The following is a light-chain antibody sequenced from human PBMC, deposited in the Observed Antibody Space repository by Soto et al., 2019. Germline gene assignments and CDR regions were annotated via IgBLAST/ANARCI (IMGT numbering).Light chain of an antibody. V-gene: IGLV2-8*01. CDR3: GTWDTSLSAYV. Sequence: QSALTQPPSASGSPGQSVTISCSGTSSDIGAYKYVSWYQHHSGKVPRLIIYEVNKRPSGVPDRFSGSKSGNTASLIVSGLQAEDEAEYYCGTWDTSLSAYVFAAGTKLTVL. CDR2: EVN. CDR1: SSDIGAYKY. J-gene: IGLJ1*01.